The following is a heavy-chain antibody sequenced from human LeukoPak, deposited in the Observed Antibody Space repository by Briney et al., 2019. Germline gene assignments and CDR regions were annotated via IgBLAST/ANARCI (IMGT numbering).Heavy chain of an antibody. CDR3: AKEGSLELRHYYYMDV. D-gene: IGHD1-7*01. CDR2: ISGSGGST. J-gene: IGHJ6*03. V-gene: IGHV3-23*01. CDR1: GFTFSSYA. Sequence: GGSLRLSCAASGFTFSSYAMSWVRQAPGKGLEWVSAISGSGGSTYYADSVKGRFTISRDNSKNTLYLQMNSLGAEDTAVYYCAKEGSLELRHYYYMDVWGKGTTVTVSS.